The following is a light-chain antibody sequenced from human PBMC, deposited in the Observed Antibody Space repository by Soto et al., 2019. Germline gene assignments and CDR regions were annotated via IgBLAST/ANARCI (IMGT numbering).Light chain of an antibody. J-gene: IGLJ1*01. CDR3: SSYTSTSSYV. Sequence: QSVLTQAAAVSLCRGELSTVCCTGTRGGVDVYISVPSYQQQQGNPPTLILYEVSTRPSGVSDRFSGSKSGNTASLTISGLQAEDEDDYYCSSYTSTSSYVFATGTKVTVL. CDR1: RGGVDVYIS. V-gene: IGLV2-14*03. CDR2: EVS.